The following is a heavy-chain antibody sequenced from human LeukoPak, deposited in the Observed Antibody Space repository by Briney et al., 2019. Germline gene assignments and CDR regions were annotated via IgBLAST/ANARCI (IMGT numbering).Heavy chain of an antibody. Sequence: GGSLRLSCAASGFTFSSYWMHWVRQAAGKGLVWVSRINSDGSSTNYADSVKGRFTISRDNAKNTLSLQMNSLRAEDTAVYYCARAGNSSSRRYFDYWGPGTLVTVSS. CDR1: GFTFSSYW. V-gene: IGHV3-74*01. D-gene: IGHD6-6*01. CDR3: ARAGNSSSRRYFDY. J-gene: IGHJ4*02. CDR2: INSDGSST.